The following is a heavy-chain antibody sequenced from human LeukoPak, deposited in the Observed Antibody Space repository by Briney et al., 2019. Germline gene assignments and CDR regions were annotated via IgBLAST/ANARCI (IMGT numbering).Heavy chain of an antibody. CDR2: ISGSGGST. Sequence: GGSLRLSCAASGFTFSSYGMSWVRQAPGKGLEWVSAISGSGGSTYYADSVKGRFTISRDNSKNTLYLQMNSLRAEDTAVYYCAKDPHYYDSSGYYRPDYYFDYWGQGTLVTVSS. J-gene: IGHJ4*02. CDR1: GFTFSSYG. V-gene: IGHV3-23*01. CDR3: AKDPHYYDSSGYYRPDYYFDY. D-gene: IGHD3-22*01.